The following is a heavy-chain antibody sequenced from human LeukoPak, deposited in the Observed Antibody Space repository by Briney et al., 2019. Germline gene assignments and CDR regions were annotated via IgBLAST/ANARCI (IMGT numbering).Heavy chain of an antibody. Sequence: GGSLRLSCAASGFTFDDYAMHWVRQAPGKGLEWVSLISWDGGSTYYAESVKGRCTISRDNSENSLYLQMNRLRAEDTALYYCAKDNSRVPSSAMVRGAPDYWGQGTLVTVSS. D-gene: IGHD3-10*01. CDR3: AKDNSRVPSSAMVRGAPDY. CDR1: GFTFDDYA. CDR2: ISWDGGST. V-gene: IGHV3-43D*03. J-gene: IGHJ4*02.